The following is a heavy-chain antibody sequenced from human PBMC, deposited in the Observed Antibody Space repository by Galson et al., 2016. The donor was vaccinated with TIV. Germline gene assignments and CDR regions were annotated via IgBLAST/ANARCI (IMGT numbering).Heavy chain of an antibody. J-gene: IGHJ4*02. CDR2: ISYSGSSK. Sequence: SLRLSCAASGFTFNSYGMHWVRQAPGKGLEWAAVISYSGSSKYYLDSVKGRFTISRDNSKNTLYLQMNSLRVEDTAVYFCAKVRLFDGDYRDNWGQGTLVTVSS. CDR3: AKVRLFDGDYRDN. CDR1: GFTFNSYG. V-gene: IGHV3-33*03. D-gene: IGHD4-17*01.